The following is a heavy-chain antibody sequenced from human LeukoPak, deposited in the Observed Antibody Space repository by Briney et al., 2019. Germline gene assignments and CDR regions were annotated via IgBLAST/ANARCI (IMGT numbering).Heavy chain of an antibody. J-gene: IGHJ4*02. CDR1: GFTFSSYS. Sequence: PGGSLRPSCAASGFTFSSYSMNWVRQAPGKGLEWVSSISSSSSYIYYADSVKGRFTISRDNAKNSLYLQMNSLRAEDTAVYYCARDGELGRALYFDYWGQGTLVTVSS. D-gene: IGHD7-27*01. CDR3: ARDGELGRALYFDY. CDR2: ISSSSSYI. V-gene: IGHV3-21*01.